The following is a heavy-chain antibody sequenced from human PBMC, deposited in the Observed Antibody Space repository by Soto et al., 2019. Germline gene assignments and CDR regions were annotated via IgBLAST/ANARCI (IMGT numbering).Heavy chain of an antibody. CDR1: RGSINSGGYY. J-gene: IGHJ5*02. CDR2: VFHSGST. Sequence: SETLSLTCTVSRGSINSGGYYWHWIRQHPGKGLEWIGYVFHSGSTYYNPSFRSRVTTSMDTSKNQFSLNLSSVTAADTAIYYCARGGGEDNYFAPWGQGTLVTVSS. D-gene: IGHD3-16*01. V-gene: IGHV4-31*03. CDR3: ARGGGEDNYFAP.